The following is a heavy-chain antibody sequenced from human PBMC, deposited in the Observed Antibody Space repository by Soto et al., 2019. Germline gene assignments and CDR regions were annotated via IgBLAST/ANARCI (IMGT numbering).Heavy chain of an antibody. J-gene: IGHJ4*02. Sequence: QVQLVQSGAEVKKPGASVKVSCKASGYTFISYDINWVRQATGQGLEWMGWMNPNTGDTGYAQKFQGRVTMTRNTSINTANLELSSLRSDDTAVYFCARGDGYIFDYWGQGTPVTVSS. CDR2: MNPNTGDT. V-gene: IGHV1-8*01. CDR1: GYTFISYD. D-gene: IGHD5-12*01. CDR3: ARGDGYIFDY.